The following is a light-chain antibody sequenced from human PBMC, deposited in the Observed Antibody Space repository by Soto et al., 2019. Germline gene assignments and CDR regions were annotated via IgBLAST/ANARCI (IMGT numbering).Light chain of an antibody. V-gene: IGKV3-20*01. Sequence: EIVLTQSPGTLSLSPGERATLSCRASQSVSSSYLAWYQQKPGQAPRLLIYGASSRATGIPDRFSGSGSGTDFTLTISRLEPEEFAVYYCQQYGSSPKYTFGPRTKLEIK. CDR1: QSVSSSY. J-gene: IGKJ2*01. CDR3: QQYGSSPKYT. CDR2: GAS.